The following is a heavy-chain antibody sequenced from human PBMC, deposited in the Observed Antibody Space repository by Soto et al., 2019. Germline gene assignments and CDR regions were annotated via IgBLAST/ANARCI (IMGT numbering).Heavy chain of an antibody. CDR2: INSDGTKT. CDR1: GFTFNTYW. D-gene: IGHD5-12*01. CDR3: ATVATNSYNGLDP. Sequence: EVQLVESGGTLVQPGGSLRLSCAASGFTFNTYWMHWVRQAPGKGLGWVSRINSDGTKTTYADSVKGRFTISRDNAKNTVYLEMNSLGAEDTAVYYCATVATNSYNGLDPWGQGTLVTVSS. J-gene: IGHJ5*02. V-gene: IGHV3-74*01.